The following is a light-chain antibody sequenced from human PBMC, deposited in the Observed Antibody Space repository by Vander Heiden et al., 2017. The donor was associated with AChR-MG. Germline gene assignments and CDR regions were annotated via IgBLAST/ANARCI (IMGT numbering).Light chain of an antibody. CDR1: QSVATH. CDR3: QQRSEWPIT. CDR2: DAS. Sequence: EVVLTQSPATLSLSPGERATLSCRASQSVATHLIWYQQKPGQAPSVLIYDASNRATGIPARFSGSGSGPDFTLTISSLEPGDFAVYYCQQRSEWPITFGQGTRLEIK. J-gene: IGKJ5*01. V-gene: IGKV3-11*01.